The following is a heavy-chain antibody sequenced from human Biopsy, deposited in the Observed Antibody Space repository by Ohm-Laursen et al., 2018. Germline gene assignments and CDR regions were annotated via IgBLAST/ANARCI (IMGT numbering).Heavy chain of an antibody. J-gene: IGHJ5*02. D-gene: IGHD6-13*01. CDR2: ISHSGST. Sequence: TLSLTCTVSGASISSAAYHWSWIRQLPGKGLEWIGYISHSGSTSYNPSLRSLVTISTDTSTNQSSLKVRSVTAAGTAMYYCAGATSGTSLYDPWGQGILVTVSS. CDR3: AGATSGTSLYDP. V-gene: IGHV4-31*01. CDR1: GASISSAAYH.